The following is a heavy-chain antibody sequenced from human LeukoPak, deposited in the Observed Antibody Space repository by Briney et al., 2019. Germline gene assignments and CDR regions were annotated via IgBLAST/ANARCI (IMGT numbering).Heavy chain of an antibody. J-gene: IGHJ4*02. CDR3: ARVKYPYSSGWYGEHYFDY. Sequence: SVKVSCKASGGTFSSYAISWVRQAPGQGLEWMGGIIPIFGTANYAQKFQGRVTITTDESTSTAYMELSSLRSEDTAVYYCARVKYPYSSGWYGEHYFDYWAREPWSPSPQ. V-gene: IGHV1-69*05. CDR1: GGTFSSYA. D-gene: IGHD6-19*01. CDR2: IIPIFGTA.